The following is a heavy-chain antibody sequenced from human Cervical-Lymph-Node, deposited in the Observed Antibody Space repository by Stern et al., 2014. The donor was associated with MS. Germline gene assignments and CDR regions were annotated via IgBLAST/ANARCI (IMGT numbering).Heavy chain of an antibody. V-gene: IGHV3-33*01. D-gene: IGHD2-2*01. CDR2: IWYDGSNK. J-gene: IGHJ3*02. Sequence: QVQLVESGGGVVQPGRSLRLSCAASGFTFSSYGMHWVRQAPGKGLEWVAVIWYDGSNKYYADSVKGRFTISRDNSKNTLYLQMNSLRAEDTAVYYCARVGVEYQLLGINDAFDIWGQGTMVTVSS. CDR1: GFTFSSYG. CDR3: ARVGVEYQLLGINDAFDI.